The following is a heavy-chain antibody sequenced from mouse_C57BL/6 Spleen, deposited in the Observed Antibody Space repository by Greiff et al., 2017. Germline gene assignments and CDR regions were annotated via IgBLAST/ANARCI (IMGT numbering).Heavy chain of an antibody. CDR1: GYTFTSYW. CDR2: INPSSGYT. D-gene: IGHD1-1*01. J-gene: IGHJ4*01. Sequence: QVQLKESGAELAKPGASVKLSCKASGYTFTSYWMHWVKQRPGQGLEWIGYINPSSGYTKYNQKFKDKATLTADKSSSTAYMQLSSLTYEDSAVYYCARESFITTVVASDAMDYWGQGTSVTVSS. V-gene: IGHV1-7*01. CDR3: ARESFITTVVASDAMDY.